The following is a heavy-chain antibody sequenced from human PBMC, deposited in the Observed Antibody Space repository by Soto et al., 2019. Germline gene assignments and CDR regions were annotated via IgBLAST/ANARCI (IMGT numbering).Heavy chain of an antibody. CDR2: IYYSGST. V-gene: IGHV4-31*03. J-gene: IGHJ5*02. CDR3: ARGTTEAEYSSSWYFDWFDP. CDR1: GGSISSGGYY. D-gene: IGHD6-13*01. Sequence: PSETLSLTCTVSGGSISSGGYYWSWIRQHPGKGLVWIGYIYYSGSTYYNPSLKSRVTISVGTSKNQFSLKLSSVTAADTAVYYCARGTTEAEYSSSWYFDWFDPWGQGTLVTVSS.